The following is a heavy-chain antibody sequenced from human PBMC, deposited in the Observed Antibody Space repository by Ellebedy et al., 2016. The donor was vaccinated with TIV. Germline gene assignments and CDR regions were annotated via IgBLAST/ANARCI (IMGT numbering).Heavy chain of an antibody. Sequence: PGGSLRLSCAASGFTFRSYWMGWVRQAPGKGLAWVANIYQDGSQKYYVDSVKGRFTISRDNAKNSLYLHMNRLKVEDTAVYYCARRGSYGDYAVQINNWFDSWGQGTLVTVFS. D-gene: IGHD4-17*01. CDR3: ARRGSYGDYAVQINNWFDS. CDR2: IYQDGSQK. V-gene: IGHV3-7*01. CDR1: GFTFRSYW. J-gene: IGHJ5*01.